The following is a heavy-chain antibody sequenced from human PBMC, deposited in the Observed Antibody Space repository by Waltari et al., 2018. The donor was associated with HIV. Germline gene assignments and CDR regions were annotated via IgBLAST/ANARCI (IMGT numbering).Heavy chain of an antibody. D-gene: IGHD2-2*03. CDR1: GGSIINYY. CDR3: ARVGEMDKGKTFSREGFDI. V-gene: IGHV4-4*07. J-gene: IGHJ3*02. CDR2: IYSTGNS. Sequence: QVQLQESGPGLVKPSETLSLTCSVSGGSIINYYWTWVRQPAGRGLEWIGRIYSTGNSQYSASRTSRVTMSVDTSKNQFSLRLISGTAADTAVYYCARVGEMDKGKTFSREGFDIWGQGTMVIVSS.